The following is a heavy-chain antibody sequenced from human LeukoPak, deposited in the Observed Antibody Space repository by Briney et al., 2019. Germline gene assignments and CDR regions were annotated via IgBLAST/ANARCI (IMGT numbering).Heavy chain of an antibody. CDR2: ISPSDSRT. V-gene: IGHV5-51*01. Sequence: GESLKISCKGSGFNFITYYIVWVRQMPGKGLEWMGNISPSDSRTTYSPSFQGQVTISADKSISTAYLQWSSLKASDTAMYCCARALAGDYFDYWGQGTLVTVSS. J-gene: IGHJ4*02. D-gene: IGHD2-15*01. CDR1: GFNFITYY. CDR3: ARALAGDYFDY.